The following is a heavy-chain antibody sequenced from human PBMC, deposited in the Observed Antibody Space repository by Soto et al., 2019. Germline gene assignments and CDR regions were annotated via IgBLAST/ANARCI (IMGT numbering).Heavy chain of an antibody. Sequence: QEQLVQSGAEVKEPGASLKVACKASGDTFTSNYIHWVRQAPGQGLEWMGRINPSSGATLYAQKFQGRLTLNTDTSTSTVYMDLNSLKSEASAVYYCASRVLCDMDVWGQGTTVTGSS. V-gene: IGHV1-46*01. D-gene: IGHD2-21*01. J-gene: IGHJ6*02. CDR2: INPSSGAT. CDR3: ASRVLCDMDV. CDR1: GDTFTSNY.